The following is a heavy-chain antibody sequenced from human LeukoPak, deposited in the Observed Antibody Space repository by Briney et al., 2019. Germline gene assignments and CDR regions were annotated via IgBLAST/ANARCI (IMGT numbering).Heavy chain of an antibody. CDR3: AREGGSGSDAFDY. J-gene: IGHJ4*02. V-gene: IGHV1-18*01. CDR2: ISAYNGNT. D-gene: IGHD3-10*01. CDR1: GYTFTSYG. Sequence: ASVKVSCKASGYTFTSYGISWVRQAPGQGLEWMGWISAYNGNTNYAQKFQGWVTMTRDTSISTVYMELSRLRSDDTAVYYCAREGGSGSDAFDYWGQGTLVTVSS.